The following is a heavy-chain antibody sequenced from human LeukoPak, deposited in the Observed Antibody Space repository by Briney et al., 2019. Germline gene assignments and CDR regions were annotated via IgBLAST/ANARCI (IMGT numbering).Heavy chain of an antibody. CDR1: EFSFSIYS. V-gene: IGHV3-48*02. D-gene: IGHD5-18*01. CDR3: ARVKTAMDIDY. J-gene: IGHJ4*02. Sequence: GGSLRLSCAASEFSFSIYSLNWVRKAPGKGLEWVSYISSSSSAIYYADSVKGRFTISRDNAKNSVYLQMNSLRDEDTAVYYCARVKTAMDIDYWGQGTLVTVSS. CDR2: ISSSSSAI.